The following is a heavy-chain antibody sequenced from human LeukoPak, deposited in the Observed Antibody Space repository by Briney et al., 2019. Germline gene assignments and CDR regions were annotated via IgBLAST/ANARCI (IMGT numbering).Heavy chain of an antibody. Sequence: ASVTVSCKASGYTFTSSGISWVRQAPGQGREWMGWISAYNGNTNYAQKLQGRVTMTTDTSTSTGYMELRSLRSDDTAVYYCARDREDSSVDCWGQGTLVTVSS. V-gene: IGHV1-18*01. CDR1: GYTFTSSG. CDR2: ISAYNGNT. CDR3: ARDREDSSVDC. J-gene: IGHJ4*02. D-gene: IGHD6-19*01.